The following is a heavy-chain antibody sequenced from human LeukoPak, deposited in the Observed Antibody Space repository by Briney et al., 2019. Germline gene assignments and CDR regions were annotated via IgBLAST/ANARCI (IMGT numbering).Heavy chain of an antibody. D-gene: IGHD3-22*01. CDR3: ERGRGPDYYDSSGYPFDY. Sequence: SETLSLTCAGYGGSFSGYYWSWIRQPPGKGLEWIGEINHSGSTNYNPSLKSRVTISVDTSKNQFSLKLSSVTAADTAVYYCERGRGPDYYDSSGYPFDYWGQGTLVTVSS. CDR1: GGSFSGYY. V-gene: IGHV4-34*01. CDR2: INHSGST. J-gene: IGHJ4*02.